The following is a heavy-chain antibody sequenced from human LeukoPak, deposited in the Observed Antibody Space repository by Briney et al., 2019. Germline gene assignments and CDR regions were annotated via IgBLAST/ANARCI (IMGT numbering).Heavy chain of an antibody. CDR1: GFTFSDYY. J-gene: IGHJ6*03. CDR2: ISSSGSTI. CDR3: ARNGKGVDTAMVYYYYYYMDV. D-gene: IGHD5-18*01. V-gene: IGHV3-11*04. Sequence: PGGSLRLSCAASGFTFSDYYMSWIRQAPGKGLEWVSYISSSGSTICYADSVKGRFTIPRDNAKNSLYLQMNSLRAEDTAVYYCARNGKGVDTAMVYYYYYYMDVWGKGTTVTVSS.